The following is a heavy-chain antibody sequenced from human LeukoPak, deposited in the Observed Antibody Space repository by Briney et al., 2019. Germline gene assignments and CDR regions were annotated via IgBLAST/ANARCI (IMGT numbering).Heavy chain of an antibody. CDR2: IYTSGST. CDR3: ARFAVIPCYMDV. V-gene: IGHV4-61*02. J-gene: IGHJ6*03. Sequence: SETLSLTCAVSGGSISSSNWWSWIRQPAGKGLEWIGRIYTSGSTNYNPSLKSRVTISVDTSKNQFSLKLSSVTAADTAVYYCARFAVIPCYMDVWGKGTTVTISS. D-gene: IGHD2/OR15-2a*01. CDR1: GGSISSSNW.